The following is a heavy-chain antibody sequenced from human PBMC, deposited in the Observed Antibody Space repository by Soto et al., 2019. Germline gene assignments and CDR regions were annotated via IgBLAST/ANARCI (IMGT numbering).Heavy chain of an antibody. Sequence: PSGTLSLTCTVSGDSITNYYWAWIRQPPGKGLEWIGCVHYSGNTNYNPSLKSRVTISVDTSKNQFSLKLSSVTAADTAVYYCARLSSGYYRFDYWGQGTLVTVSS. CDR1: GDSITNYY. J-gene: IGHJ4*02. CDR2: VHYSGNT. V-gene: IGHV4-59*01. CDR3: ARLSSGYYRFDY. D-gene: IGHD3-22*01.